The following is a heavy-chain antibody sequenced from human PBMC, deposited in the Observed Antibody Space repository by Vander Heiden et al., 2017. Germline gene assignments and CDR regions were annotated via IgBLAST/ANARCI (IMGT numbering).Heavy chain of an antibody. CDR1: GFTFSSYG. CDR3: AKAVEAAVVPGWNFDY. CDR2: ISYDGSNQ. Sequence: QVQLVESGGGVVQPGRSLRLSCAASGFTFSSYGMHWGRQDPGKGLEWVAVISYDGSNQYYADSGKGRFTISRDNSKNTRYLQMNSLRPEERAVYYCAKAVEAAVVPGWNFDYWGQGTLVTVS. V-gene: IGHV3-30*18. J-gene: IGHJ4*02. D-gene: IGHD5-18*01.